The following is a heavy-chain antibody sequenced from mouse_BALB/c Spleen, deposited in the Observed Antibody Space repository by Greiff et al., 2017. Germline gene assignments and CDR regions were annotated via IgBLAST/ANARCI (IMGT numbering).Heavy chain of an antibody. D-gene: IGHD1-1*01. CDR3: AREEIYYGSSYRYFDV. Sequence: VQLQQSGAELARPGASVKMSCKASGYTFTSYTMHWVKQRPGQGLEWIGYINPSSGYTNYNQKFKDKATLTADKSSSTAYMQLSSLTSEDSAVYYCAREEIYYGSSYRYFDVWGAGTTVTVSS. V-gene: IGHV1-4*01. CDR2: INPSSGYT. J-gene: IGHJ1*01. CDR1: GYTFTSYT.